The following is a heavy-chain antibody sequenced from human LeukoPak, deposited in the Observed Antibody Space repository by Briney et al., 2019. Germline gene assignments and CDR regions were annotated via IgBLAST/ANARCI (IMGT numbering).Heavy chain of an antibody. CDR2: IKSKIDGGTP. Sequence: GGSLRLSCAASGFTFSNYWMTWVRQAPGKGLEWVGRIKSKIDGGTPDYAAPVKGRFTISRDDSKNTLYLQMNSLKTEDTAVYYCTTWNYWGQGTLVTVSS. CDR3: TTWNY. CDR1: GFTFSNYW. J-gene: IGHJ4*02. D-gene: IGHD5-12*01. V-gene: IGHV3-15*01.